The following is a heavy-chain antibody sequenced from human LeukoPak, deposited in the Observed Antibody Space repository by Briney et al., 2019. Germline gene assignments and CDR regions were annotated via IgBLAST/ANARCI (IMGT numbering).Heavy chain of an antibody. CDR3: ARGACSSTSCYSGDWFDP. CDR1: GYTFTSYG. J-gene: IGHJ5*02. CDR2: ISAYNGNA. V-gene: IGHV1-18*01. Sequence: GASVKVSCKASGYTFTSYGISWVRQAPGQGLEWMGWISAYNGNANYAQKLQGRVTMTTDTSTSTAYMELRSLRSDDTAVYYCARGACSSTSCYSGDWFDPWGQGTLVTVSS. D-gene: IGHD2-2*01.